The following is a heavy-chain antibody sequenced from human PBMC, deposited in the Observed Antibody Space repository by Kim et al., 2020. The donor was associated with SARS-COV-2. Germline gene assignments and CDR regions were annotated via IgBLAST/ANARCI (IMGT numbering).Heavy chain of an antibody. J-gene: IGHJ3*02. V-gene: IGHV7-4-1*02. CDR2: INTNTGNP. CDR1: GYTFTSYA. Sequence: ASVKVSCKASGYTFTSYAMNWVRQAPGQGLEWMGWINTNTGNPTYAQGFTGRFVFSLDTSVSTAYLQISSLKAEDTAVYYCAREAISPYDFWSIGAFDIWGQGTMVTVSS. CDR3: AREAISPYDFWSIGAFDI. D-gene: IGHD3-3*01.